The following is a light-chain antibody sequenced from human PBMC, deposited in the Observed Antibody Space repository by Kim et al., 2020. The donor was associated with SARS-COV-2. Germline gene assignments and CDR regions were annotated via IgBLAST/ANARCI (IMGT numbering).Light chain of an antibody. CDR3: QQRSNWRT. CDR1: QSVSSY. J-gene: IGKJ2*01. Sequence: LSLSPGERATHSCRASQSVSSYLAWYQQKPGQAPRLLIYDASNRATGIPARFSGSGSGTDFTLTISSLEPEDFAVYYCQQRSNWRTFGQGTKLEI. CDR2: DAS. V-gene: IGKV3-11*01.